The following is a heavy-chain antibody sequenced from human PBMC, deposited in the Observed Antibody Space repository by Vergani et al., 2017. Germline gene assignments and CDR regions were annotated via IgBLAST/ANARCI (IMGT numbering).Heavy chain of an antibody. CDR3: ARARCIETCYMSNCLHS. D-gene: IGHD3-9*01. J-gene: IGHJ4*02. CDR1: GFSFNSYW. V-gene: IGHV3-74*03. Sequence: DVHLAESGGGFFQPGGSLRLSCSASGFSFNSYWMHWVRQVPGKGLLWVSRIKSDGSITAYADSVKGRFTISRDNAQNTLYLQMNSLRVEDTGVYYCARARCIETCYMSNCLHSWGQGTLVTVSS. CDR2: IKSDGSIT.